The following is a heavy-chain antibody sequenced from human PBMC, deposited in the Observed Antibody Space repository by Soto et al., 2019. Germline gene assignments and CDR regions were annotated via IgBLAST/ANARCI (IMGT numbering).Heavy chain of an antibody. CDR1: GASFNSYY. V-gene: IGHV4-59*01. D-gene: IGHD3-3*02. CDR2: IFNSGTI. CDR3: GRDLLATASARRYFYYGLDV. Sequence: SETLSLTCSVFGASFNSYYWSWTRQSPGRGLEWIGHIFNSGTIHYNPSLKSRVTMSVDSSKNQVSLKMNSVTAADTAIYYCGRDLLATASARRYFYYGLDVWGQGTAVTVSS. J-gene: IGHJ6*02.